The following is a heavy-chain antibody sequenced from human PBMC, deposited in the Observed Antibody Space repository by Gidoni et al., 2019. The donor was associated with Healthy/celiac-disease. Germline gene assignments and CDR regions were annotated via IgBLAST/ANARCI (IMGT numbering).Heavy chain of an antibody. CDR3: ARIGGDYDILTGGAFDI. Sequence: EVQLVESGGGLVQPGGSLRLSCAASGFTVSSNYMSWVRQAPGKGLEWVSVIYSGGSTYYADSVKGRFTISRDNSKNTLYLQMNSLRAEDTAVYYCARIGGDYDILTGGAFDIWGQGTMVTVSS. CDR2: IYSGGST. CDR1: GFTVSSNY. V-gene: IGHV3-66*01. D-gene: IGHD3-9*01. J-gene: IGHJ3*02.